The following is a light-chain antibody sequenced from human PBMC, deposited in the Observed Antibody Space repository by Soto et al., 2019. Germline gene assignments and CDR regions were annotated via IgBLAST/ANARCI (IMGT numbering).Light chain of an antibody. CDR2: DNS. J-gene: IGLJ3*02. Sequence: QSVLTQPPSVSGVPGRRVTISCTGSSSNIGADYNVHWYQQLPGTAPKLLIYDNSDRPSGVPDRFSGSRSDTSASLAITGLQAEDEADYYCQLYDINVRGWVFGGGTKLTVL. CDR1: SSNIGADYN. CDR3: QLYDINVRGWV. V-gene: IGLV1-40*01.